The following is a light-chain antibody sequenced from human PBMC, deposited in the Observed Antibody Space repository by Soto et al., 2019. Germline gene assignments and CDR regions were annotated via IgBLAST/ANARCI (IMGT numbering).Light chain of an antibody. V-gene: IGKV1-6*01. CDR1: QDIRKD. CDR2: GAS. J-gene: IGKJ2*01. Sequence: AIQMTQSPSSLSASVGDRVTITCWASQDIRKDLAWYQQKSGKAPQILIYGASTLQTGVASRFSGSGSATDFTLTISSLQPEDSAAYYCLQDYNYPFTFGQGTKLDVK. CDR3: LQDYNYPFT.